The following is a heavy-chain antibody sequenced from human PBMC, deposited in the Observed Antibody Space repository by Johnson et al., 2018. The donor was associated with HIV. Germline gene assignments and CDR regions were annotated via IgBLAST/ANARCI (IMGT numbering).Heavy chain of an antibody. D-gene: IGHD5-24*01. CDR3: ARDLRWSYDAFDI. CDR2: IKQDGSEK. J-gene: IGHJ3*02. Sequence: EVQLVESGGGLVQPGRSLRLSCAASGFTFRSYWMSWVRQAPGKGLEWVANIKQDGSEKYYVDSVKGRFTISRDNAKNSLYLQMNSLRAEDTAVYYCARDLRWSYDAFDIWGQGTMVTVSS. CDR1: GFTFRSYW. V-gene: IGHV3-7*01.